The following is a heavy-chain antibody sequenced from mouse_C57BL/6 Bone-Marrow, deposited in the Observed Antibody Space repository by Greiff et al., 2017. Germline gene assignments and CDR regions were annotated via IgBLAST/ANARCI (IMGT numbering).Heavy chain of an antibody. V-gene: IGHV5-4*01. Sequence: EVKLQESGGGLVKPGGSLKLSCAASGFTFSSYAMSWVRQTPEKRLAWVATISDGGSYTYYPDNVKGRFTISRDNAKNNLSLQLSHLKSEDTAMYYCARDSYPWDYWGQGTSVTVSA. D-gene: IGHD6-1*01. CDR2: ISDGGSYT. J-gene: IGHJ4*01. CDR1: GFTFSSYA. CDR3: ARDSYPWDY.